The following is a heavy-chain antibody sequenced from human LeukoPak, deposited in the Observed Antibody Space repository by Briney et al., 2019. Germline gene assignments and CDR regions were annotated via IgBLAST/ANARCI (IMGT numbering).Heavy chain of an antibody. CDR1: GFTFSDYY. J-gene: IGHJ3*02. Sequence: GGSLRLSCAASGFTFSDYYKSLIRQAPREGLEWVSYISSSGSTIYYADSVKGRFTISRDNAKNSLYLQMNSLRAEDTAVYYCARSGYDDAFDIWGQGTMVTVSS. V-gene: IGHV3-11*01. D-gene: IGHD5-12*01. CDR2: ISSSGSTI. CDR3: ARSGYDDAFDI.